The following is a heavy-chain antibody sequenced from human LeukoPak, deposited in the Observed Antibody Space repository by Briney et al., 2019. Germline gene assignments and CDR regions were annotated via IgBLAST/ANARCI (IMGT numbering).Heavy chain of an antibody. V-gene: IGHV1-18*01. CDR1: GYTFTSYG. D-gene: IGHD3-22*01. J-gene: IGHJ4*02. Sequence: ASVKVSCKASGYTFTSYGISWVGQAPGQGLEWMGWISAYNGNTNYAQKPQGRVTMTTDTSTSTAYMELRSLRSDDTAVYYCARWDDTYYYDSSGYYYDYWGQGTLVTVSS. CDR3: ARWDDTYYYDSSGYYYDY. CDR2: ISAYNGNT.